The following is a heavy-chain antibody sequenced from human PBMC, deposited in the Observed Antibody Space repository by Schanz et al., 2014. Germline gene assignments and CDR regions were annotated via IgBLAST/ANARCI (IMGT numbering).Heavy chain of an antibody. CDR1: GFSFSDYG. Sequence: VQLVESEGGLVQPGGSLRLSCEGSGFSFSDYGMHWVRQAPGRGLEWVAVISYHGSEKYYADSVKGRFTISRDNSNNTLSLQMNSLRNEDTAVYYCAKDRGGDYEVSYYYGMDVWGQGTTVTVSS. CDR3: AKDRGGDYEVSYYYGMDV. V-gene: IGHV3-30*18. CDR2: ISYHGSEK. J-gene: IGHJ6*02. D-gene: IGHD4-17*01.